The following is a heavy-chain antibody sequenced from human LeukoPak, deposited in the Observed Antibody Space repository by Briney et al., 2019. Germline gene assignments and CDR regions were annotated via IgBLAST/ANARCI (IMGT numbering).Heavy chain of an antibody. Sequence: GGSLRLSCAASGFTFSSYGMHWVRQAPCKGLEWVAVISYDGSNKYYADSVKGRFTISRDNSKNTLYLQMNSLRAEDTAVYYCAKELGYYYGSGRHIPAFDYWGQGTLVTVSS. CDR1: GFTFSSYG. CDR2: ISYDGSNK. CDR3: AKELGYYYGSGRHIPAFDY. V-gene: IGHV3-30*18. D-gene: IGHD3-10*01. J-gene: IGHJ4*02.